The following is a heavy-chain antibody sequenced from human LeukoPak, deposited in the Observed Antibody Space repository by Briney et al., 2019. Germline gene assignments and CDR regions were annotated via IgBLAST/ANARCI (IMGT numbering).Heavy chain of an antibody. CDR3: ARVGNGNFDY. Sequence: SETLSLTCTVSGGSISSYYWSWIRQPPGKGLEWIGYNSYSGHTNYNPSLKRRVTISVDTSKNHFSLNLSSVTAADTALYYCARVGNGNFDYWGQGTLVTVSS. CDR2: NSYSGHT. V-gene: IGHV4-59*01. D-gene: IGHD7-27*01. CDR1: GGSISSYY. J-gene: IGHJ4*02.